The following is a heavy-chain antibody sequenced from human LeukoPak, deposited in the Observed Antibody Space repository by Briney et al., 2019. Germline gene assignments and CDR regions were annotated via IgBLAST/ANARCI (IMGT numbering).Heavy chain of an antibody. CDR2: IYRDGSGI. D-gene: IGHD1-26*01. CDR1: GFTFSSQW. V-gene: IGHV3-74*01. CDR3: AKPRIVGARKGFFDY. J-gene: IGHJ4*02. Sequence: GGSLRLSCAASGFTFSSQWMHWVRQAPGKGLVWVSRIYRDGSGIIYADPVKGRFTISRDNAKNTLYLQMNSLRAEDTAVYYCAKPRIVGARKGFFDYWGQGTLVTVSS.